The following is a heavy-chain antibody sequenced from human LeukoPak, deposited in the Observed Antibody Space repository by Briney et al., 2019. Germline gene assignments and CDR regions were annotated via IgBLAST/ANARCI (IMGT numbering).Heavy chain of an antibody. CDR1: GGTFSSYA. D-gene: IGHD3-10*01. V-gene: IGHV1-8*02. J-gene: IGHJ6*03. CDR2: MNPNSGNT. Sequence: GASVKVSCKASGGTFSSYAINWVRQATGQGLEWMGWMNPNSGNTGYAQRFQGRVTMTRNTSISTAYMELSSLRSEDTAVYYCARAYTMVRGAYYYYMDVWGKGTTVTVSS. CDR3: ARAYTMVRGAYYYYMDV.